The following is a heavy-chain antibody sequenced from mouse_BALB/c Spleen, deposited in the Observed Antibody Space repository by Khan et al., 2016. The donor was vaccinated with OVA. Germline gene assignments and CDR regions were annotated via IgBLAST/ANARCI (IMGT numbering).Heavy chain of an antibody. CDR3: VNDGSSCAWFTY. Sequence: QVQLQQSGAELAKPGASVKMSCKASGYTFTSYWMHWVKQRPGQGLEWIGYINPSTDYTEYNQKFKDKATLTVDKSSSTAYMQLTSLTSEDSAVYYCVNDGSSCAWFTYWGQGLWSLSLQ. CDR2: INPSTDYT. V-gene: IGHV1-7*01. J-gene: IGHJ3*01. CDR1: GYTFTSYW. D-gene: IGHD1-1*01.